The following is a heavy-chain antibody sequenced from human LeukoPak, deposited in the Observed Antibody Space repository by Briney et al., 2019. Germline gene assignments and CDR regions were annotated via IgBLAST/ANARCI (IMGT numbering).Heavy chain of an antibody. CDR1: GFTFSSYS. J-gene: IGHJ6*02. V-gene: IGHV3-66*01. CDR3: ARSMEASSYYYGMDV. D-gene: IGHD2/OR15-2a*01. Sequence: GGSLRLSCAASGFTFSSYSMSWVRQAPGKGLEWVSVIYRGGSTDYADSVKGRFTISRDNSKNTLYLQMNSLRPEDTAVYYCARSMEASSYYYGMDVWGQGTTVTVSS. CDR2: IYRGGST.